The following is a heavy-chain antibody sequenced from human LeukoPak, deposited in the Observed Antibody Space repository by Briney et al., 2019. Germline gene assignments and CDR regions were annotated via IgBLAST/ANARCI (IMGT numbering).Heavy chain of an antibody. J-gene: IGHJ4*02. V-gene: IGHV4-30-4*01. D-gene: IGHD3-10*01. CDR3: ARGDPGSLNFDY. Sequence: PSETLSLTCTVSGGSISSGDYYWSWIRQPPGKGLEWIGYIYYSGSTYYNPSLKSRVTISVDTSKNQFSLKLSSVTAADTAVYYCARGDPGSLNFDYWGQGTLVTVSS. CDR2: IYYSGST. CDR1: GGSISSGDYY.